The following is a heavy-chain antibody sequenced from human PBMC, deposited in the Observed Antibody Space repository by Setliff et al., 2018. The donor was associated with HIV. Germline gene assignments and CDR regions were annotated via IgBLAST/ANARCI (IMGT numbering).Heavy chain of an antibody. CDR3: ARGRALGV. Sequence: SETLSLTCTVSGGSISSGSYYWGWIRQPAGKALEWIGRIYTSGSTNYNPSLKSRVTISVDTSKNQFSLRLSSVTAADTAVYYCARGRALGVWGQGTMVTVSS. CDR2: IYTSGST. D-gene: IGHD3-3*02. J-gene: IGHJ3*01. CDR1: GGSISSGSYY. V-gene: IGHV4-61*02.